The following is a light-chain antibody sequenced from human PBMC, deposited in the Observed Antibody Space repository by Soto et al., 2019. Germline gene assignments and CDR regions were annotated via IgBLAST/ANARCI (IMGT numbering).Light chain of an antibody. CDR3: SSYTGSSSYV. CDR2: YVS. Sequence: QLVLTQPASVSGSPGQSITISCTGTSSDVGGYNYVSWYQQHPGKAPKLMIYYVSHRPSGVSNRFSGSKSGNTASLTISGLQAEDEADYYCSSYTGSSSYVFGTGTKLTVL. CDR1: SSDVGGYNY. J-gene: IGLJ1*01. V-gene: IGLV2-14*03.